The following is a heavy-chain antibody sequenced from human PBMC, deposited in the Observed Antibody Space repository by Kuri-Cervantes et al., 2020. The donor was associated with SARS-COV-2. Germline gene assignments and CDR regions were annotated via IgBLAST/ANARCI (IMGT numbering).Heavy chain of an antibody. D-gene: IGHD2-2*01. CDR2: IGAYNGNT. CDR1: GYTFTGYY. Sequence: ASVKVSCKASGYTFTGYYMHWVRQAPGQGLEWMGWIGAYNGNTNHAQKLQGRVTMTTDTSTSTAYMELRSLRSDDTAVYYCARVDCSSTSCSGDLGMFDYWGQGTLVTVSS. CDR3: ARVDCSSTSCSGDLGMFDY. V-gene: IGHV1-18*04. J-gene: IGHJ4*02.